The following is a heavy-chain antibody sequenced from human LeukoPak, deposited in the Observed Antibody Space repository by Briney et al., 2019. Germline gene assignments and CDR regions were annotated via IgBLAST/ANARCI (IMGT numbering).Heavy chain of an antibody. D-gene: IGHD3-22*01. Sequence: SETLSLTCTVSGGSISSSSYYWGWIRQAPGKGLEWIGSIYYSGSTYYNPSLKSQVTISVDTSKNQFSLKLSSVTAADTAVYYCARADYYDSSGYQAPYFDYWGQGTLVTVSS. J-gene: IGHJ4*02. CDR2: IYYSGST. V-gene: IGHV4-39*07. CDR3: ARADYYDSSGYQAPYFDY. CDR1: GGSISSSSYY.